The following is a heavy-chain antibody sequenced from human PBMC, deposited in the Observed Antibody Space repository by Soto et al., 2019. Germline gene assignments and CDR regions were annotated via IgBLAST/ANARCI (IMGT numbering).Heavy chain of an antibody. D-gene: IGHD1-26*01. V-gene: IGHV4-61*01. Sequence: SETLSLTCTVSGGSVSSGSYYWSWIRQPPAKGLEWIGYIYYSGSTNYNPSLKSRVTISVDTSKNQFSLNLSSVTAADTAVYYCAGGSEAAWEIAATWGPGILVTVSS. CDR2: IYYSGST. CDR3: AGGSEAAWEIAAT. J-gene: IGHJ4*02. CDR1: GGSVSSGSYY.